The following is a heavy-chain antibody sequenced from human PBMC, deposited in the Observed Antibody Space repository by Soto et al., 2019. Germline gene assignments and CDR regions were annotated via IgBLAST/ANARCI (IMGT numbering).Heavy chain of an antibody. CDR3: ARHDFWSGYPRNYYYGMDV. CDR2: IIPIFGTA. Sequence: VQLVQSGAEVKKPGSSVKVSCKASGGTFSSYAISWVRQAPGQGLEWMGGIIPIFGTANYAQKFQGRVTITADESTSTAYMELSSLRSEDTAVYYCARHDFWSGYPRNYYYGMDVWGQGTTVTVSS. V-gene: IGHV1-69*01. J-gene: IGHJ6*02. D-gene: IGHD3-3*01. CDR1: GGTFSSYA.